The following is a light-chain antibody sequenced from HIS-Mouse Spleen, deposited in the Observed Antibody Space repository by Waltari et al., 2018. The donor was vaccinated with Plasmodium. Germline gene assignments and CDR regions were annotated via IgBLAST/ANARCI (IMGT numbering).Light chain of an antibody. V-gene: IGKV1-9*01. CDR2: AAS. J-gene: IGKJ3*01. CDR3: QQLNSYPLFT. Sequence: DIQLPQSPSFLSASEGDRSPITCRASQGISRYLAWYQQKPRKAPKPLIYAASTLQSGVPSRFSGSGSGTEVTLTISSLQPEDFASYYCQQLNSYPLFTFGPGTKVDIK. CDR1: QGISRY.